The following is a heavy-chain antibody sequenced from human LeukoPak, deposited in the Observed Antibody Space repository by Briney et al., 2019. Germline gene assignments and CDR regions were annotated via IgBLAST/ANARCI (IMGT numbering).Heavy chain of an antibody. CDR3: AKESYDFWSGYPELYFDY. J-gene: IGHJ4*02. CDR1: GFTFSSYG. D-gene: IGHD3-3*01. V-gene: IGHV3-30*18. CDR2: ISYDGNSK. Sequence: GGSLRLYCAASGFTFSSYGIHWVRQAPGKGLEWVARISYDGNSKFYADSVKGRFIISRDNSENTLYLETNSLRVEDTAVYYCAKESYDFWSGYPELYFDYWGQGTPVTVSS.